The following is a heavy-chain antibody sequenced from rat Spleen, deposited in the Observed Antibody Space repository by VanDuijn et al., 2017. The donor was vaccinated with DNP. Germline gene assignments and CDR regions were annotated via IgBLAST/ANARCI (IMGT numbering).Heavy chain of an antibody. CDR2: ISYDGGST. CDR3: ASWAPIAPISTSNY. D-gene: IGHD1-2*01. CDR1: GFTFSDYY. Sequence: EVQLVESGGGLVQPGRSLKLSCVASGFTFSDYYMAWVRQAPTKGLEWVAYISYDGGSTNYGDSVKGRFTISRNNAKKTVHLQMNSLRSEDTATYYCASWAPIAPISTSNYWGQGVMVTVSS. J-gene: IGHJ2*01. V-gene: IGHV5-22*01.